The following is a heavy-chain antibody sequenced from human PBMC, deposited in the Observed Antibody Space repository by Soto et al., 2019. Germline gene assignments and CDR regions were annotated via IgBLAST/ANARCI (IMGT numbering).Heavy chain of an antibody. CDR1: GFTFSSYS. CDR2: ISSSSSYI. CDR3: ARDLGDYYDSSGYYDY. V-gene: IGHV3-21*01. J-gene: IGHJ4*02. D-gene: IGHD3-22*01. Sequence: EVQLVDSGGGLVKPGGSLRLSCAASGFTFSSYSMNWVRQAPGKGLEWVSSISSSSSYIYYADSVKGRFTISRDNAKNSLYPQMNSLRAEDTAVYYCARDLGDYYDSSGYYDYWGQGTLVTVSS.